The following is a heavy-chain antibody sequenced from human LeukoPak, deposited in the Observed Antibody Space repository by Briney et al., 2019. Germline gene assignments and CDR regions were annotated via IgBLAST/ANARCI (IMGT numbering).Heavy chain of an antibody. D-gene: IGHD4-17*01. Sequence: HAGGSLRLSCAASGFTFSSYAMSWVRQAPGKGLEWVSVISGSGGSTYYADSVKGRFTISRDNSKTTLYLQMNSLRAEDTAVHYCARDPGDRFDPWGQGTLVTVSS. J-gene: IGHJ5*02. CDR1: GFTFSSYA. V-gene: IGHV3-23*01. CDR2: ISGSGGST. CDR3: ARDPGDRFDP.